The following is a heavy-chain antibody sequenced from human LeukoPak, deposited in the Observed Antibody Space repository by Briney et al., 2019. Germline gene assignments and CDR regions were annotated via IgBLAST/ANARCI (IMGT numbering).Heavy chain of an antibody. D-gene: IGHD3-10*01. J-gene: IGHJ5*02. CDR1: GGSISSSSYY. Sequence: SETLSLTCTVSGGSISSSSYYWGWIRQPPGKGLEWIGSIYYSGSTDYNPSLKSRVTISVDTSKNQFSLKLSSVTAADTAVYYCARGEGPLLWFGDPPGWFDPWGQGTLVTVSS. CDR3: ARGEGPLLWFGDPPGWFDP. V-gene: IGHV4-39*07. CDR2: IYYSGST.